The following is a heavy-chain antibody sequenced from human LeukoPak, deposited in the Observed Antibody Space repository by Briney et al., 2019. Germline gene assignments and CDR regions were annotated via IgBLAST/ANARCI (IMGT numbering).Heavy chain of an antibody. D-gene: IGHD2-2*03. J-gene: IGHJ5*02. CDR2: IYSSGST. CDR1: GGSISSYY. CDR3: ARLLRVGYCSTTTCNWFDP. V-gene: IGHV4-4*07. Sequence: SETLSLTCTVSGGSISSYYWNWIRQPAGKGLEWIGRIYSSGSTNYNPSLKSRVTISVDTSKNQFSLKLSSVTAADTAVYYCARLLRVGYCSTTTCNWFDPWGQGTLVTVSS.